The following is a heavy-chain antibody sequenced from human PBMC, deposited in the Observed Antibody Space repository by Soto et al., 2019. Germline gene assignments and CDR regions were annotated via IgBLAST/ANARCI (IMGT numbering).Heavy chain of an antibody. J-gene: IGHJ5*01. CDR2: ISCNSASI. CDR3: TKDTFGAWAS. Sequence: GGSLRLSCAASGFTFDDYAMHWVRQVPGKGLEWVSGISCNSASIGYADSVKGRFTTSRDNAKNTHYLQMNGLSAEDTAIYYCTKDTFGAWASWGQGTLVTLSS. CDR1: GFTFDDYA. V-gene: IGHV3-9*01. D-gene: IGHD3-10*01.